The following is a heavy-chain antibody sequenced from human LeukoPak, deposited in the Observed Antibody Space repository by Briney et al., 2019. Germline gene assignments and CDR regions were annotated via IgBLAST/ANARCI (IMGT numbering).Heavy chain of an antibody. J-gene: IGHJ4*02. CDR1: GYTFTSYY. V-gene: IGHV1-46*01. CDR3: ARPGGFATVPSRAYFDY. D-gene: IGHD4-17*01. Sequence: ASVKVSCKASGYTFTSYYMHWVRQAPGQGLEWMGIINPSGGSTSYAQKFQGKVTMTRDTSTSTVYMELSSLRSEDTAVYYCARPGGFATVPSRAYFDYWGQGTLVTVSS. CDR2: INPSGGST.